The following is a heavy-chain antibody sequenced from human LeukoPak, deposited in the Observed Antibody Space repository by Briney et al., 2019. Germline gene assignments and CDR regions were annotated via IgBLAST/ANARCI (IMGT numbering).Heavy chain of an antibody. CDR2: IYYSGST. CDR3: ARDSQGAPGTYGMDV. D-gene: IGHD1-26*01. CDR1: GGSISSYY. J-gene: IGHJ6*02. V-gene: IGHV4-59*01. Sequence: PSETLSLTCTVSGGSISSYYWSWIRQPPGKGLEWIGYIYYSGSTNYNPSLKSRVTISVDTSKNQFSLKLSSVTAADTAVYYRARDSQGAPGTYGMDVWGQGTTVTVSS.